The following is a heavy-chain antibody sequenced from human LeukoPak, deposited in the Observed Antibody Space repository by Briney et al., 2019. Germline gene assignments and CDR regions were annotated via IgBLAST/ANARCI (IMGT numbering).Heavy chain of an antibody. CDR2: IKQDGSEK. Sequence: PGGSLRLSCAASGFTFSSYWMSWVRQTPGKGPEWVANIKQDGSEKYYVDSVKGRFTISRDNAKNSLYLQMNSLRAEDTAVYYCARLLRNWNSQYWGQGTLVTVSS. CDR1: GFTFSSYW. D-gene: IGHD1-7*01. V-gene: IGHV3-7*01. J-gene: IGHJ4*02. CDR3: ARLLRNWNSQY.